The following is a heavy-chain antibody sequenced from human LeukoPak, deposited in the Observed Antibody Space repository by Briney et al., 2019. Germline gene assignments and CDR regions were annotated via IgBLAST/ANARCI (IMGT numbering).Heavy chain of an antibody. J-gene: IGHJ4*02. CDR3: TTGLRGYFDY. V-gene: IGHV3-74*01. CDR2: INRDGSST. CDR1: GFTFSSYW. Sequence: PGGSLRLSCAASGFTFSSYWMSWARQAPGKGLVWVSRINRDGSSTSYADSVKGRFTISRDNAKNTLYLQMNSLRAEDTAVYYCTTGLRGYFDYWGQGTLVTVSS.